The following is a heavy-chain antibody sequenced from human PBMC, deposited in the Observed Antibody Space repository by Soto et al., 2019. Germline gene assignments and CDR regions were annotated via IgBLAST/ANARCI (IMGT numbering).Heavy chain of an antibody. J-gene: IGHJ4*02. CDR1: GGTISSSSYY. CDR2: INYSGST. V-gene: IGHV4-39*07. D-gene: IGHD3-10*01. Sequence: SETLSLTSTVSGGTISSSSYYWGWIRQPPGKGLEWIGKINYSGSTNYNPSLKSRVTISVDTSKNQFSLKLSSVTAADTAVYYCARYPSLYYYGSGIKYWGQGTLVTVSS. CDR3: ARYPSLYYYGSGIKY.